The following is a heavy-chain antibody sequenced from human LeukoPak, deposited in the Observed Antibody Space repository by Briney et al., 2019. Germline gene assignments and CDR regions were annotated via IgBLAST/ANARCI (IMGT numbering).Heavy chain of an antibody. CDR1: GGTFSSYT. V-gene: IGHV1-69*05. J-gene: IGHJ6*03. Sequence: SVKVSCKASGGTFSSYTISWVRQAPGQGLEWMGGIIPIFGTANYAQKFQGRLTITTDESTSTAYMELSSLKSEDTAVYYCATSAGDYRAGHYYYMGVWGKGTSVTVSS. D-gene: IGHD4-11*01. CDR3: ATSAGDYRAGHYYYMGV. CDR2: IIPIFGTA.